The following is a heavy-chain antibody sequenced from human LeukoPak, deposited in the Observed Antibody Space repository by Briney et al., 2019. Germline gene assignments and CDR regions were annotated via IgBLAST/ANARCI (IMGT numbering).Heavy chain of an antibody. J-gene: IGHJ5*02. V-gene: IGHV3-11*01. CDR2: INIGGTNT. CDR3: ATDGAGFDT. Sequence: PGGSLRLSCAASGFTFNDYYMSWIRQAPGKGLEWLSYINIGGTNTHYADSVKGRFTISRDNTKKSLYLEMNNLRAEDTAVYYCATDGAGFDTWGQGVLVTVSS. CDR1: GFTFNDYY.